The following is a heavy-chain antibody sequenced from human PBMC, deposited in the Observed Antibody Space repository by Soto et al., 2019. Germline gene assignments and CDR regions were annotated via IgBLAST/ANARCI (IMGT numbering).Heavy chain of an antibody. Sequence: ASVKVSCKASGYTFVTYVMHWVRQAPGQRFEWMGWINTGNGGTIYSQNFQGRVTITRDTSASTVYMEMSSLRSEDTAVYYCARAPPPSRYDIGWTNFDYWGQGTLVTVSS. CDR3: ARAPPPSRYDIGWTNFDY. CDR1: GYTFVTYV. V-gene: IGHV1-3*04. CDR2: INTGNGGT. D-gene: IGHD6-25*01. J-gene: IGHJ4*02.